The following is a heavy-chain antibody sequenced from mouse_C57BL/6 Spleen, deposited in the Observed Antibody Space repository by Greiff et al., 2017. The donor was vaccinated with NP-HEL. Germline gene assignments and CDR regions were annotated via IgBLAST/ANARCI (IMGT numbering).Heavy chain of an antibody. D-gene: IGHD1-1*01. CDR1: GYTFTDYN. CDR2: INPNNGGT. V-gene: IGHV1-18*01. J-gene: IGHJ1*03. CDR3: ARDHYGSRGYFDV. Sequence: EVQLQQSGPELVKPGASVKIPCKASGYTFTDYNMDWVKQSHGKSLEWIGDINPNNGGTIYNQKFKGKATLTVDKSSSTAYMELRSLTSEDTAVYYCARDHYGSRGYFDVWGTGTTVTVSS.